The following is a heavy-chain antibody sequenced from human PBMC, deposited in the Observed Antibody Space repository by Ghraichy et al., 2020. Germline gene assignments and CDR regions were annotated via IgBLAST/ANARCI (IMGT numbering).Heavy chain of an antibody. D-gene: IGHD2-15*01. CDR1: GLTLSSET. CDR2: LSYDGSTK. V-gene: IGHV3-30*03. Sequence: GGSLRLSCTASGLTLSSETIHWVRHAPGKGLEWVAVLSYDGSTKYYADSVKGRFTVSRDISKNTQYLQMDSLRAEDTAVYYCAREYVCSGGSCYSGGYFDYWGQGTLVTVSS. J-gene: IGHJ4*02. CDR3: AREYVCSGGSCYSGGYFDY.